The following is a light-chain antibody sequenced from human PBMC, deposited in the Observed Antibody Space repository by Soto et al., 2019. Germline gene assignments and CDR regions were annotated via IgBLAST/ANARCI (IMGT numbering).Light chain of an antibody. J-gene: IGLJ2*01. V-gene: IGLV4-69*01. CDR1: SGHSSYA. CDR3: QTWGTGFQV. Sequence: HPVLTQPPSASASLGASVKLTCTLSSGHSSYAIAWHQQQPEKGPRYLMDLNNDGSHTKGDGIPDRFSGSSSGAERYLIISSLQSEDEADYYCQTWGTGFQVFGGGTKVTVL. CDR2: LNNDGSH.